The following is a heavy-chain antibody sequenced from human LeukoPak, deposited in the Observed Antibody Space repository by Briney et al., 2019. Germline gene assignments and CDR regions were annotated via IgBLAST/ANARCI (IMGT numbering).Heavy chain of an antibody. D-gene: IGHD1-26*01. Sequence: GGSLRLSCAASGFTFSNAWMSWVRQASGKGLEWVGRIKSKTDGGTTDYAAPVRGRFTISRDDSKDTLYLQMNSLKTEDTAVYYCTTGWELLTYWGQGALVTVSS. CDR1: GFTFSNAW. V-gene: IGHV3-15*01. CDR2: IKSKTDGGTT. J-gene: IGHJ4*02. CDR3: TTGWELLTY.